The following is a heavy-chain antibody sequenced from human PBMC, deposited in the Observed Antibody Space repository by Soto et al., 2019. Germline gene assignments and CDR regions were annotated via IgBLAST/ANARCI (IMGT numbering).Heavy chain of an antibody. Sequence: GGSLRLSCAASGFTFSDYYMSWIRQAPGKGLEWVSYISSSGSTIYYADSVKGRFTISRDNAKNSLYLQMNSLRAEDTAVYYCARDPYYDILTGSPSYGMDVWGQGTTVTVSS. V-gene: IGHV3-11*01. CDR2: ISSSGSTI. CDR1: GFTFSDYY. CDR3: ARDPYYDILTGSPSYGMDV. J-gene: IGHJ6*02. D-gene: IGHD3-9*01.